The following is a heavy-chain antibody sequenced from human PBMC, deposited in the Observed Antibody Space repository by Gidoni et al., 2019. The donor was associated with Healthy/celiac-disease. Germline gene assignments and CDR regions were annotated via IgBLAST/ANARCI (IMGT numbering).Heavy chain of an antibody. CDR1: GFSFSSYA. V-gene: IGHV3-23*01. D-gene: IGHD2-15*01. Sequence: EVQLFESGGGLVQPGGSLRLSCAASGFSFSSYAMRWVRQAPGKGLEWVSAISGSGGSTYYADSVKGRFTISRDNSKNTLYLQMNSLRAEDTAVYYCAKELWDIVVVVAATPSALIDYWGQGTLVTVSS. CDR3: AKELWDIVVVVAATPSALIDY. CDR2: ISGSGGST. J-gene: IGHJ4*02.